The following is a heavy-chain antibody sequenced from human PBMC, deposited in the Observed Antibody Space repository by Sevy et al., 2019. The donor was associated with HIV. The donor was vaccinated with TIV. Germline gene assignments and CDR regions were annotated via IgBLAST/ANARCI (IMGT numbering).Heavy chain of an antibody. D-gene: IGHD6-6*01. CDR2: IYSDGTT. V-gene: IGHV3-53*01. Sequence: GGSLRLSCAASGFTVSRNFMSWIRQAPGKGLEWVSIIYSDGTTFYADSVKGRFTISRDNSRNTLYLQVNTLRVEDTAVYYCVGADRPNQGDFWGQGTLVTVSS. CDR3: VGADRPNQGDF. CDR1: GFTVSRNF. J-gene: IGHJ4*02.